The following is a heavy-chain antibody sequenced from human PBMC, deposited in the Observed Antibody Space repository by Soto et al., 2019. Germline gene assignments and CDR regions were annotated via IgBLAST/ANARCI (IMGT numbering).Heavy chain of an antibody. D-gene: IGHD3-10*01. CDR1: GYTFTSYY. CDR2: INPSGGST. CDR3: ARGEGPTMVRGGPLDY. V-gene: IGHV1-46*01. J-gene: IGHJ4*02. Sequence: QVQLVQSGAEVKKPGASVKVSRKASGYTFTSYYMHWVRQAPGQGLEWMGIINPSGGSTSYAQKFQGRVTMTRDTSTSTVYMELSSLRSEDTAVYYCARGEGPTMVRGGPLDYWGQGTLVTVSS.